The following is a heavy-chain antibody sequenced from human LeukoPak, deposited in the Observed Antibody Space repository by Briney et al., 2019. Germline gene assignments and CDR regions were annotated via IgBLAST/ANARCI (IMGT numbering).Heavy chain of an antibody. J-gene: IGHJ4*02. D-gene: IGHD3-10*01. CDR2: ISYDGSKK. CDR3: AKDNVWFGELTLDY. Sequence: GGSLRLSCAASGFTFSSYGMHWVRQAPGKGLEWAAFISYDGSKKYYADSVKGRFTISRDNSKNTLYLQMNSLRAEDTAVYYCAKDNVWFGELTLDYWGQGTLVTVSS. V-gene: IGHV3-30*18. CDR1: GFTFSSYG.